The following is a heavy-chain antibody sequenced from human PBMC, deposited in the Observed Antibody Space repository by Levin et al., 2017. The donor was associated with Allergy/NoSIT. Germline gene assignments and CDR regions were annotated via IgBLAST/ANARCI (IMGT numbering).Heavy chain of an antibody. CDR1: GGSISNYY. CDR3: ARESPWAGRSQGTDAFDI. D-gene: IGHD1-1*01. J-gene: IGHJ3*02. Sequence: ESLKISCTVSGGSISNYYWSWIRQSPGKGLEWIGYIYYSGSTNYNPSLKSRVSISVDTSKNQFSLRLSSVTAADTAVYYCARESPWAGRSQGTDAFDIWGQGTMVTVSS. V-gene: IGHV4-59*01. CDR2: IYYSGST.